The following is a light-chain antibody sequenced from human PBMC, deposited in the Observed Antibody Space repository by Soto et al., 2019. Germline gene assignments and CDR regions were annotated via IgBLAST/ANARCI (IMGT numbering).Light chain of an antibody. V-gene: IGKV3D-20*01. J-gene: IGKJ4*01. Sequence: EIVLTQSPATLSLSPGERATLSCGASQSITNNFLAWYQQRPGLSHRLLIYDASNRAAGIPDKLSGSGSGTDFTLTISRLEPEDFTVYYCQQFDKIITFGGGTKVEI. CDR3: QQFDKIIT. CDR2: DAS. CDR1: QSITNNF.